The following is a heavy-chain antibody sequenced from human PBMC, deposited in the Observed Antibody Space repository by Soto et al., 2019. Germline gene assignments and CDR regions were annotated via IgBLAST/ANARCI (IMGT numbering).Heavy chain of an antibody. CDR1: GGSISSYY. CDR3: ARYEGSSGYYLFDY. V-gene: IGHV4-59*01. CDR2: IYYSGST. D-gene: IGHD3-22*01. J-gene: IGHJ4*02. Sequence: QVQLQESGPGLVKPSETLSLTCTVSGGSISSYYWSWIRQPPGKGLEWIGYIYYSGSTNYNPSLKSRVTISVDTSKNQFSLKLSSVTAADTAVYYCARYEGSSGYYLFDYWGQGTLVTVSS.